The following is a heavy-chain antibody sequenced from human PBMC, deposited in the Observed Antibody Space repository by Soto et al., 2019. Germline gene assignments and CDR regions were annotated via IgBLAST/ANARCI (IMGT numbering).Heavy chain of an antibody. Sequence: GESLKISCKGSGYSFTSYWIGWVRQMPGKGLEWMGIIYPGDSDTRYSPSFQGQVTISADKSISTAYLQWSSLKASDTAMYYCARPGSSSTSDYYYYYGMDVWGQGTTVTVSS. CDR2: IYPGDSDT. V-gene: IGHV5-51*01. J-gene: IGHJ6*02. CDR3: ARPGSSSTSDYYYYYGMDV. CDR1: GYSFTSYW. D-gene: IGHD2-2*01.